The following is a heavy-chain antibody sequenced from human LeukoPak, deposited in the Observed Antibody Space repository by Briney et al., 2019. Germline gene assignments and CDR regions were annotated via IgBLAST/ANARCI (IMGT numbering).Heavy chain of an antibody. Sequence: GGSLRLSCAASGFTFSSYAFTWVRQTPGKGLEWVSVISATGGKTYYGNSVKGRFTISRDNSNNTLYLQMNSLRADDTAVYYCARTDDFWSGYVYYHYIDVWGKGTTVTVSS. CDR3: ARTDDFWSGYVYYHYIDV. CDR1: GFTFSSYA. V-gene: IGHV3-23*01. J-gene: IGHJ6*03. CDR2: ISATGGKT. D-gene: IGHD3-3*01.